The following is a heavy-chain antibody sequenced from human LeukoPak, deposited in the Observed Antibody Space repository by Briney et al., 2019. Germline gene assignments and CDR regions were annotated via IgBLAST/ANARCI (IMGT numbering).Heavy chain of an antibody. Sequence: PGGSLRLSCAASGFTFSSYAMSWVRQAPGKGLEWVSSISSSSSYIYYADSVKGRFTISRDNAKNSLYLQMNSLRAEDTAVYYCARRSDSSYDYWGQGTLVTVSS. CDR3: ARRSDSSYDY. CDR2: ISSSSSYI. J-gene: IGHJ4*02. D-gene: IGHD4-11*01. CDR1: GFTFSSYA. V-gene: IGHV3-21*01.